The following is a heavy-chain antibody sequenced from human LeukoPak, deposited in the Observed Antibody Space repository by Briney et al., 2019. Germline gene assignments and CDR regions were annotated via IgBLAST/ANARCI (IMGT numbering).Heavy chain of an antibody. J-gene: IGHJ6*02. CDR2: INPNSGGT. V-gene: IGHV1-2*02. Sequence: GASVKVSCKASGYTFTGYYMHWVRQAPGQGLEWMGWINPNSGGTNYAQKFQGRVTMTRDTSISTAYMELSRLRSDDTAVYYCARDQRFLEWSSYYYYGMDVWGRGTTVTVSS. D-gene: IGHD3-3*01. CDR3: ARDQRFLEWSSYYYYGMDV. CDR1: GYTFTGYY.